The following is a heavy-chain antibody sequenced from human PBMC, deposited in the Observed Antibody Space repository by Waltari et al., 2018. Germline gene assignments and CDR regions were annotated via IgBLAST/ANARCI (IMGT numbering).Heavy chain of an antibody. CDR1: GKTLANND. V-gene: IGHV1-8*02. J-gene: IGHJ4*02. Sequence: QVQLVQAGAEEKKPGASVKVPCKASGKTLANNDINWVRPATGQGLEWMGWMNPNSGNTGYAQKFQGRVTMTRNTSVSTAYMELSSLRSEDTAVYYCVEGSGYWGQGTLVTVSS. D-gene: IGHD6-19*01. CDR2: MNPNSGNT. CDR3: VEGSGY.